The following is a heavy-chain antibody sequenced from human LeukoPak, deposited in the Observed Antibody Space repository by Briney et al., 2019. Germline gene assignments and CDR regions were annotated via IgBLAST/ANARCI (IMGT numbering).Heavy chain of an antibody. CDR3: ARDPSNHYYDSSGYDI. CDR2: IYYSGST. D-gene: IGHD3-22*01. Sequence: SETLSLTCTVSGGSISSSSYYWGWIRQPPGKGLEWIGSIYYSGSTYYNPSLKSRVTISVDTSKNQFSLKLSSVTAADTAVYYCARDPSNHYYDSSGYDIWGQGTMVTVSS. V-gene: IGHV4-39*07. CDR1: GGSISSSSYY. J-gene: IGHJ3*02.